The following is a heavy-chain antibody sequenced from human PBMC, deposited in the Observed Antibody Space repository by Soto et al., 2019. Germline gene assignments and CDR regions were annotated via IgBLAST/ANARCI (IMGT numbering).Heavy chain of an antibody. CDR1: GFTFSSYW. J-gene: IGHJ5*02. CDR2: IKQDGSEK. V-gene: IGHV3-7*01. CDR3: ARRILLEIFGVVEGNWFDP. Sequence: GGSLRLSCAASGFTFSSYWMSWVRQAPGKGLEWVANIKQDGSEKYYVDSVKGRFTISRDNAKNSLYLQMNSLRAEDTAVYYCARRILLEIFGVVEGNWFDPWGQGTLVTVSS. D-gene: IGHD3-3*01.